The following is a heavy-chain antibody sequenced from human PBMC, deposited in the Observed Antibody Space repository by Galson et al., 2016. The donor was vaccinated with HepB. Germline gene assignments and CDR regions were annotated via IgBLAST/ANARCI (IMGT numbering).Heavy chain of an antibody. Sequence: TLSLTCTVSGGSINSGGHYWSWIRQLPGEGLEWIGVIYYRGSTYYKSSLKSRVNISIDTSKNQFSLNLNSVTAADTAVYYCARGGGSLDYYCDYWGQETPVTVSS. CDR3: ARGGGSLDYYCDY. CDR2: IYYRGST. CDR1: GGSINSGGHY. D-gene: IGHD6-25*01. J-gene: IGHJ4*02. V-gene: IGHV4-31*03.